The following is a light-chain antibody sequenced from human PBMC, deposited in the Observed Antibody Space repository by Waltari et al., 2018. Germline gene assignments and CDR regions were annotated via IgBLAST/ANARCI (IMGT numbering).Light chain of an antibody. Sequence: QSALTQPASVSGSPGQSITISCTGTSSDVGGYNYVSWYQQHPGKAPKLMIYDLSNRPSGVSNPFPGSKSGKTAVLAVLGRQAEDQADYYCRSYTSSSTVVFGGRTKLTLL. V-gene: IGLV2-14*03. CDR3: RSYTSSSTVV. J-gene: IGLJ2*01. CDR2: DLS. CDR1: SSDVGGYNY.